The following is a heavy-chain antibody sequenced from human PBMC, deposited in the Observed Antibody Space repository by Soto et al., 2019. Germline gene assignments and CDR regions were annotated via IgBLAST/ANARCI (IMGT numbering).Heavy chain of an antibody. J-gene: IGHJ6*02. Sequence: PVGSLRLSCAASGFTFSNAWMSWVRQAPGKGLEWVGRIKSKTDGGTTDYAAPVKGRFTISRDDSKNTLYLQMNSLKTEDTAVYYCTTLDIVVVPAARGIYGMDVWGQGTTVTVSS. CDR1: GFTFSNAW. V-gene: IGHV3-15*01. D-gene: IGHD2-2*01. CDR2: IKSKTDGGTT. CDR3: TTLDIVVVPAARGIYGMDV.